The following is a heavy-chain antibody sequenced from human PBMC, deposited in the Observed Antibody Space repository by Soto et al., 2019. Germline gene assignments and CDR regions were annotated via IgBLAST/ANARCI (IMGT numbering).Heavy chain of an antibody. Sequence: QVQLVQSGAEVKKPGSSVKVSCKASGGTFSSYAISWVRQAPGQGLEWMGGIIPIFGTANYAQKFQGRVTITADEYTSTAYMYRSSLRSEDTAVYYCARVGPERYYYYYYGMDVWGQGTTVTVSS. V-gene: IGHV1-69*01. D-gene: IGHD1-1*01. CDR3: ARVGPERYYYYYYGMDV. CDR2: IIPIFGTA. CDR1: GGTFSSYA. J-gene: IGHJ6*02.